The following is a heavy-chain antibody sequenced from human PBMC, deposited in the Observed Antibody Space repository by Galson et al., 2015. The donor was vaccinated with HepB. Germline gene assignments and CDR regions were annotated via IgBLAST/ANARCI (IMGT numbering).Heavy chain of an antibody. CDR1: GYTFTSYY. J-gene: IGHJ5*02. D-gene: IGHD5-12*01. CDR2: INPSGGST. Sequence: SVKVSCKASGYTFTSYYMHWVRQAPGQGLEWMGIINPSGGSTSYAQRFQGRVTMTRDTSTSTAYMELSSLRSEDTAVYYCARVRATEPPDNWFDPWGQGTLVTVSS. V-gene: IGHV1-46*03. CDR3: ARVRATEPPDNWFDP.